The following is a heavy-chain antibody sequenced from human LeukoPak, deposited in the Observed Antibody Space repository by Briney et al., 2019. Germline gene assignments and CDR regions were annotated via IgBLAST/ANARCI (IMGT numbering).Heavy chain of an antibody. CDR3: ARDIVRGEYFQH. V-gene: IGHV3-30*02. CDR1: GFTFGSYG. J-gene: IGHJ1*01. CDR2: IRYDGSNK. Sequence: PGGSLRFSCAASGFTFGSYGMHWVRQAPGKGLEWVAFIRYDGSNKYYADSVKGRFTISRDNAKNSLYLQMNSLRAEDTAVYYCARDIVRGEYFQHWGQGTLVTVSS. D-gene: IGHD3-16*02.